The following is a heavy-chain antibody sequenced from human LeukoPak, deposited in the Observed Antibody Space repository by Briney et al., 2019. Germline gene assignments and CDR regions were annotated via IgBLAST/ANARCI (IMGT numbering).Heavy chain of an antibody. J-gene: IGHJ4*02. CDR1: GGSISSSSYY. V-gene: IGHV4-39*01. CDR3: ARACSGGSCYGH. D-gene: IGHD2-15*01. CDR2: IYYSGST. Sequence: SETLSLICTVSGGSISSSSYYWGWIRQPPGKGLGWIGSIYYSGSTYYNPSLKSRVTISVDTSKNQFSLKLSSVTAADTAVYYCARACSGGSCYGHWGQGTLVTVSS.